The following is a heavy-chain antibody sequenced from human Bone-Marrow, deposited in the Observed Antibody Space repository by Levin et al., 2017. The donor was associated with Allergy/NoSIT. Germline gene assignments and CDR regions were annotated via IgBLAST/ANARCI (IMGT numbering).Heavy chain of an antibody. Sequence: SGGSLRLSCAASGFTFSSYAMHWVRQAPGKGLEWVAVISFDGRNEYYADSVKGRVTISRDNSKNTVYLQVNSLRAEDTAVYYCASRGSWYYFESWGQGTLVTVSS. CDR3: ASRGSWYYFES. V-gene: IGHV3-30*04. CDR2: ISFDGRNE. CDR1: GFTFSSYA. D-gene: IGHD6-13*01. J-gene: IGHJ4*02.